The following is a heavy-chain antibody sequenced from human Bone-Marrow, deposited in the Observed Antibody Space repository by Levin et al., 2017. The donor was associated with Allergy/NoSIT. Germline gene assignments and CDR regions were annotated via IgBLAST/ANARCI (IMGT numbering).Heavy chain of an antibody. CDR2: ISWDAATT. V-gene: IGHV3-43*01. D-gene: IGHD3-22*01. CDR1: GFAFDDYI. Sequence: TGESLKISCAASGFAFDDYIMHWVRQVPGKGLEWVSLISWDAATTYYADSVRGRFTISRDTGKNSLYLQMNSLRTEDTALYYCAKSTVKNRYDSSGYDSWGQGTLVTVSS. J-gene: IGHJ4*02. CDR3: AKSTVKNRYDSSGYDS.